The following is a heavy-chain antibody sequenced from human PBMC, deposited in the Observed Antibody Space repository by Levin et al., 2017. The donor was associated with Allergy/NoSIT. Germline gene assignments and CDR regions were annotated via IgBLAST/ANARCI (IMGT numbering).Heavy chain of an antibody. CDR2: ISYDGSNK. CDR1: GFTFSSYG. V-gene: IGHV3-30*18. CDR3: AKELQDDDSTDY. Sequence: GESLKISCAASGFTFSSYGMHWVRQAPGKGLEWVAVISYDGSNKYYADSVKGRFTISRDNSKNTLYLQMNSLRAEDTAVYYCAKELQDDDSTDYWGQGTLVTVSS. D-gene: IGHD1-1*01. J-gene: IGHJ4*02.